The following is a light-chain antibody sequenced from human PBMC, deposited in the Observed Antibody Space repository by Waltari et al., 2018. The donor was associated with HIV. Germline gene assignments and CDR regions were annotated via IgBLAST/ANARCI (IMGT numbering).Light chain of an antibody. Sequence: SSELTQPPSVSVSPGQTARITCSGDALPKQYAYWYQQKAGQAPVLVIYKDSERPSGIPERFSGSSSGTTVTLTISGVQAEDEADYYCESADGSLWVFGGGTKLTVL. CDR1: ALPKQY. V-gene: IGLV3-25*03. CDR3: ESADGSLWV. J-gene: IGLJ3*02. CDR2: KDS.